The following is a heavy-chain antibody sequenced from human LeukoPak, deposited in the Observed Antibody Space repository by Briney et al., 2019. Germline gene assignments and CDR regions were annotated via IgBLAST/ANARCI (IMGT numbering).Heavy chain of an antibody. Sequence: GRSLRLSCAASGFTLSSFGMHWVRQAPGKGLEWMTVISYDGSVIYNAGSVKGRFTISRDNSKNTLYLQMDSLRADDTAVYYCAKERSFGPRDFDYWGQGTLVTVSS. V-gene: IGHV3-30*18. D-gene: IGHD3-10*01. J-gene: IGHJ4*02. CDR1: GFTLSSFG. CDR3: AKERSFGPRDFDY. CDR2: ISYDGSVI.